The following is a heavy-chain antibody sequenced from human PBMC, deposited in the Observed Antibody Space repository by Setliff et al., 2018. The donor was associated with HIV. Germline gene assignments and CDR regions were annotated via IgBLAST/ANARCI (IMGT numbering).Heavy chain of an antibody. D-gene: IGHD2-2*01. CDR3: EREGGYCSSAACFGFDS. J-gene: IGHJ4*02. CDR2: IYYSGSS. CDR1: GESFSGYY. V-gene: IGHV4-59*01. Sequence: SETLSLTCAVYGESFSGYYWSWIRQPPGKGLEWIGYIYYSGSSSYKPSLKSRVTMSTDTPRNEFSLRLSSVTAADTAVYYCEREGGYCSSAACFGFDSWGQGTLVTVSS.